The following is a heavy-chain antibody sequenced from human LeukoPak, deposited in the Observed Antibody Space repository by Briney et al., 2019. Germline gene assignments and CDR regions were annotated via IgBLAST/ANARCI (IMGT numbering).Heavy chain of an antibody. CDR2: ISPNSGDT. CDR1: GYTFTAYH. V-gene: IGHV1-2*02. Sequence: ASVKVSCKASGYTFTAYHMHWVRQAPGQGLEWMGWISPNSGDTGFAQKFQGRVTMTRDTSISTAYLELRSLRSDDTAVYYCARSFGGYLNNWFDPWGQGTLVTVSS. CDR3: ARSFGGYLNNWFDP. J-gene: IGHJ5*02. D-gene: IGHD3-22*01.